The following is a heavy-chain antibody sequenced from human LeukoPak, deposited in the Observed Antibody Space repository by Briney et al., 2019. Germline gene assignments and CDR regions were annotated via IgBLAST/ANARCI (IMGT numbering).Heavy chain of an antibody. V-gene: IGHV1-18*01. Sequence: ASVKVSCKASGYTFTSYGISWVRQAPGQGLEWMGWISAYNGNTNYAQKLQGRVTMTTDTSTSTAYMELRSLRSDDTAVYYCARRINYNYSNYEGPFDPWGQGTLVTVSS. CDR1: GYTFTSYG. D-gene: IGHD4-11*01. J-gene: IGHJ5*02. CDR2: ISAYNGNT. CDR3: ARRINYNYSNYEGPFDP.